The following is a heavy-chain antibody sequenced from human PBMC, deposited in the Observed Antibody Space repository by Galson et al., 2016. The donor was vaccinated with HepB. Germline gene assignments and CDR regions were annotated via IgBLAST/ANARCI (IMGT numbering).Heavy chain of an antibody. CDR2: IRNKANNYAT. Sequence: SLRLSCAASGFTFSGSGMHWVRQASGKGLEWVGRIRNKANNYATAYAASVKGRFTISRDDSKNTAYLQMNSLKTEDTAVYYCTRLSRYSSSLYGDFYYYAMDVWGQGTTVTVSS. D-gene: IGHD6-13*01. CDR1: GFTFSGSG. J-gene: IGHJ6*02. V-gene: IGHV3-73*01. CDR3: TRLSRYSSSLYGDFYYYAMDV.